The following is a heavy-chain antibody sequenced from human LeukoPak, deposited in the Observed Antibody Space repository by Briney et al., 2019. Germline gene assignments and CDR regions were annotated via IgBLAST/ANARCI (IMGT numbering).Heavy chain of an antibody. Sequence: PGGSLRLSCAASGFTFDDYGMSWVRQAPGKGLEGVSGINWNGGSTGYADSVKGRFTISRDNAKNSLYLQMNSLRAEDTALYYCATESVTIFGVGTYFDYWGQGTLVTVSS. J-gene: IGHJ4*02. CDR1: GFTFDDYG. V-gene: IGHV3-20*04. CDR3: ATESVTIFGVGTYFDY. D-gene: IGHD3-3*01. CDR2: INWNGGST.